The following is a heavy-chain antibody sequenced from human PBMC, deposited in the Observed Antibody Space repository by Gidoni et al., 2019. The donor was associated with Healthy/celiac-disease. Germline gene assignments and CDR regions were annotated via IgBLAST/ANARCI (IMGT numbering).Heavy chain of an antibody. CDR2: IRSKVNSYAT. Sequence: EVQLVESGGALVQPGGSLKLYCAASGFTFSGSAMPWVRQASGKGLEWVGRIRSKVNSYATAYAASVKGRFTISRDDSKNTAYLQMNSLKTEDTAVYYCTRRTTPYYYGSGSYPYYYYGMDVWGQGTTVTVSS. CDR1: GFTFSGSA. D-gene: IGHD3-10*01. V-gene: IGHV3-73*02. CDR3: TRRTTPYYYGSGSYPYYYYGMDV. J-gene: IGHJ6*02.